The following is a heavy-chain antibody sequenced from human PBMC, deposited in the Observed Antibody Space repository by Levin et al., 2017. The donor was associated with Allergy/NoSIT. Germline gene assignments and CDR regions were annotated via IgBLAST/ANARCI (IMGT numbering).Heavy chain of an antibody. CDR2: IGTAGDT. CDR3: ARMIVSGSGSSRYYGMDV. J-gene: IGHJ6*02. Sequence: SCAASGFTFSSYDMHWVRQATGKGLEWVSAIGTAGDTYYPGSVKGRFTISRENAKNSLYLQMNSLRAGDTAVYYCARMIVSGSGSSRYYGMDVWGQGTTVTVSS. D-gene: IGHD3-10*01. CDR1: GFTFSSYD. V-gene: IGHV3-13*04.